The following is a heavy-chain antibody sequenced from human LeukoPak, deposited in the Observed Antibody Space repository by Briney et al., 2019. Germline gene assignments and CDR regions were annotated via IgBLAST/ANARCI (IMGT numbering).Heavy chain of an antibody. V-gene: IGHV3-7*03. CDR1: GFTFSSYW. D-gene: IGHD3-22*01. CDR2: IKQEESEK. Sequence: GGSLRLSCAASGFTFSSYWMSWVRQAPGKGLEWVANIKQEESEKYYVDSVKGRFTISRDNAKNSLYPQMNSLRAEDTALYYCAKRIVARRLDYFDYWGQGTLVTVSS. CDR3: AKRIVARRLDYFDY. J-gene: IGHJ4*02.